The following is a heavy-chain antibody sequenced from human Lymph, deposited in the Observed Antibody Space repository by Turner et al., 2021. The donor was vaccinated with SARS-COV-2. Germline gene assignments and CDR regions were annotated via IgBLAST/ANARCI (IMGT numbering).Heavy chain of an antibody. V-gene: IGHV3-7*01. CDR2: IKQDGSEK. CDR1: VFTFSYYW. D-gene: IGHD1-26*01. Sequence: EVQLVASGGGLVQPGGSLRLSCAASVFTFSYYWMSWVRQAPGKGLEWVANIKQDGSEKYYVDSVKGRFTISRDNAKNSLFLQMNSLRAEDTAVYYCARMGSSSWYFDYWGQGTLVTVSS. J-gene: IGHJ4*02. CDR3: ARMGSSSWYFDY.